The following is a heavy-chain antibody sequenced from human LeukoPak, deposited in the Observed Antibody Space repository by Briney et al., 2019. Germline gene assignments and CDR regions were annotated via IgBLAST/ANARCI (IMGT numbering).Heavy chain of an antibody. Sequence: PGGSLRLSCAASGFTFDDYWMTWARHIPGKGLEWVANINRAGNETYYVESVEGRFIISRDNAKNSLYLEMDSLRVEDTAVYYCARVGAWDLQRVFEYWGQGTRVTVSS. J-gene: IGHJ4*02. CDR2: INRAGNET. CDR1: GFTFDDYW. CDR3: ARVGAWDLQRVFEY. V-gene: IGHV3-7*01. D-gene: IGHD1-26*01.